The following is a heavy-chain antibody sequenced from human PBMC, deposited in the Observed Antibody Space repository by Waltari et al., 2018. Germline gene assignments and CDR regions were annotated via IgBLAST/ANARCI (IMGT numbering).Heavy chain of an antibody. Sequence: QVQLVESGGGVVQPGRSLRLSCTASGFTFSSYGMHWVRQAPGKGLEWVSLIWYDGTTKYYIDSVKGRFTISRDNSKNTLYLQMNSLRAEDTAVYYCAKSMGTPGPFDLWGQGTMVTVSS. D-gene: IGHD1-1*01. J-gene: IGHJ3*01. CDR1: GFTFSSYG. CDR2: IWYDGTTK. CDR3: AKSMGTPGPFDL. V-gene: IGHV3-33*06.